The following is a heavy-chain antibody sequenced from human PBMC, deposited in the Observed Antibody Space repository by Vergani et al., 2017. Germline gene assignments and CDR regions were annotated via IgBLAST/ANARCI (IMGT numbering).Heavy chain of an antibody. CDR3: ARDRRVGATLDFDY. Sequence: EVQLVESGGGLVKPGGSLRLSCAASGFTFSDFSMSWVRQAPGKGLEWVAFIGSSGPYINYADSVKGRFTISRDNAKNSLYLQMNSLRAEDTAVYYCARDRRVGATLDFDYWGQGTLVTVSS. CDR1: GFTFSDFS. J-gene: IGHJ4*02. D-gene: IGHD1-26*01. V-gene: IGHV3-21*01. CDR2: IGSSGPYI.